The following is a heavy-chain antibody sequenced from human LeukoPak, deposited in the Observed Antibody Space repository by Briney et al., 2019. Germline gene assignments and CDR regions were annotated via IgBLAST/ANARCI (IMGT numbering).Heavy chain of an antibody. Sequence: GGSLRLSCAASGFTFSSYAMSWVRQAPGKGLEWVSAISGSGGSTYYADSVKGRFTISRDNSKNTLYLQMNSLRAVDTAVYYCAKVDSSSSGGPLDYWGQGTLVTVSS. V-gene: IGHV3-23*01. J-gene: IGHJ4*02. CDR3: AKVDSSSSGGPLDY. CDR2: ISGSGGST. CDR1: GFTFSSYA. D-gene: IGHD6-13*01.